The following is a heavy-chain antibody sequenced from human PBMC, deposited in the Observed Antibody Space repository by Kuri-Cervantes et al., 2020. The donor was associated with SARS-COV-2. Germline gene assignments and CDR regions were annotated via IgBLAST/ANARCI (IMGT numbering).Heavy chain of an antibody. V-gene: IGHV4-59*12. Sequence: SETLSLTCTVSGGSISSYYWSWIRQPPGKGLEWIGYIYYSGSTNYNPSLKSRVTISVDTSKNQFSLKLSSVTAADTAVYYCAREDIVVVPAAGGSGVDVWGQGTTVTVSS. D-gene: IGHD2-2*01. J-gene: IGHJ6*02. CDR3: AREDIVVVPAAGGSGVDV. CDR2: IYYSGST. CDR1: GGSISSYY.